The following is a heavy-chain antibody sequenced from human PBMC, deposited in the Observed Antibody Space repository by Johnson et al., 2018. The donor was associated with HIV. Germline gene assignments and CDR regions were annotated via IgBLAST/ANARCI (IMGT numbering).Heavy chain of an antibody. V-gene: IGHV3-64*01. CDR2: IGSDGVST. J-gene: IGHJ3*02. D-gene: IGHD4-23*01. CDR1: GFTFSSYA. Sequence: VQLVESGGGVVQPGRSLRLSCAASGFTFSSYAMHWVRQAPGKGLQYVSRIGSDGVSTYYANSVIGRFTISRDNSKNTVFLQMRRLRAEDIGIYYCARDSGGNYGAFDIWGQGTMVTVSS. CDR3: ARDSGGNYGAFDI.